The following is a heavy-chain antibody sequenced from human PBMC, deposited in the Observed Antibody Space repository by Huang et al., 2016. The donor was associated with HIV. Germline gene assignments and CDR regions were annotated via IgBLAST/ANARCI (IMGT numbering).Heavy chain of an antibody. CDR2: ITDGINKR. D-gene: IGHD3-3*01. Sequence: EVLLLESGGGLVQPGGSLRLSCVASGFTVSSYAMSWVGQARGKGLGWLSCITDGINKRNHAHSVKVSFSVSRDDSTNTLYLRMNRLGAEDTAVYYCAKDADTSGYDVLGPFGSWGQGTLVTVSS. V-gene: IGHV3-23*01. CDR1: GFTVSSYA. CDR3: AKDADTSGYDVLGPFGS. J-gene: IGHJ4*02.